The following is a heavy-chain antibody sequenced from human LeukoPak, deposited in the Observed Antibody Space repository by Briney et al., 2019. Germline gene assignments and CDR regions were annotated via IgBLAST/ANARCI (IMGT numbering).Heavy chain of an antibody. Sequence: GASVKVSCKASGYTFTYRCLHWVRQAPGQALEWMGWITPFNGNTNYAQKFQDRVTITRDRSMSTAYMELSSLRSEDTAMYYCATITMVRGVFAFDIWGQGTMVTVSS. CDR3: ATITMVRGVFAFDI. CDR1: GYTFTYRC. D-gene: IGHD3-10*01. J-gene: IGHJ3*02. CDR2: ITPFNGNT. V-gene: IGHV1-45*02.